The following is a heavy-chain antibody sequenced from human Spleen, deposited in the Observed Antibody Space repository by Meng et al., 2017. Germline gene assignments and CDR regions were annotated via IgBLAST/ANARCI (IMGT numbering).Heavy chain of an antibody. V-gene: IGHV4-39*07. D-gene: IGHD3-9*01. CDR3: ARSGYYDVLTGQNGVDY. J-gene: IGHJ4*01. CDR2: IYYSGST. CDR1: GGSISSSSYY. Sequence: GSLRLSCTVSGGSISSSSYYWGWIRQPPGKGLEWIGSIYYSGSTYYNPSLKSRVTISVDTSKNQFSLKLSSVTAADTAVYYCARSGYYDVLTGQNGVDYWGQGTLVNVAS.